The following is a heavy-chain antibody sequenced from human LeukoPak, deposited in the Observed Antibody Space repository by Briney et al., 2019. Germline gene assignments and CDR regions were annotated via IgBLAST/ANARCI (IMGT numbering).Heavy chain of an antibody. CDR3: ARDGFSIAVAGSLSLPDY. J-gene: IGHJ4*02. CDR2: ISAYNGNT. Sequence: GSVKVSCKASGYTFTSYGISWVRQAPGQGLEWMGWISAYNGNTNYAQKLQGRVTMTTDTSTSTAYMELRSLRSDDTAVYYCARDGFSIAVAGSLSLPDYWGQGTLVTVSS. V-gene: IGHV1-18*01. D-gene: IGHD6-19*01. CDR1: GYTFTSYG.